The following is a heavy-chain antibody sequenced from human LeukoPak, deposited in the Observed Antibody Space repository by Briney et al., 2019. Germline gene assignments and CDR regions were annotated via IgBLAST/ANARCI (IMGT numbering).Heavy chain of an antibody. CDR1: GFTFSSYG. CDR3: ARKRTMGATPDAFDI. Sequence: GGSLRLSCAASGFTFSSYGMHWVRQAPGKGLEWVSSISSSSSYIYYADSLKGRFTISRDNAKNSLYLQMNSLRAEDTAVYYCARKRTMGATPDAFDIWGQGTMVTVSS. D-gene: IGHD1-26*01. V-gene: IGHV3-21*01. J-gene: IGHJ3*02. CDR2: ISSSSSYI.